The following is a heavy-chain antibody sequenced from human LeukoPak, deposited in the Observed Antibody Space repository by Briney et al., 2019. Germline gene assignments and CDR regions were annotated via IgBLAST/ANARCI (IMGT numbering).Heavy chain of an antibody. V-gene: IGHV3-11*04. Sequence: TGGSLRLSCAASGFTLSDYYMSRIRQAPGKGLECVSYISSSGSTIYYADSVKGRFTISRDNAKNSLYLQMNSLRAEDTAVYYCARVRIPTVTTGVHYFDYWGQGTLVTVSS. CDR2: ISSSGSTI. J-gene: IGHJ4*02. CDR1: GFTLSDYY. D-gene: IGHD4-17*01. CDR3: ARVRIPTVTTGVHYFDY.